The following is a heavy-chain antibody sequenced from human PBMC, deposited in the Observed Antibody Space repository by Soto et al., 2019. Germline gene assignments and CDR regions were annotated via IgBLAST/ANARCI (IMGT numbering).Heavy chain of an antibody. CDR2: IYYSGST. D-gene: IGHD2-21*02. Sequence: LSLPCTVTGDSINNGSYYCGWIRQPPGKGLEWIGSIYYSGSTYNNPSLKSRVSMSVDTSKNQFSLKLRSVTAADTALYFCARQRTSVVTQAYFDSWGQRSLVTVSS. CDR1: GDSINNGSYY. J-gene: IGHJ4*02. CDR3: ARQRTSVVTQAYFDS. V-gene: IGHV4-39*01.